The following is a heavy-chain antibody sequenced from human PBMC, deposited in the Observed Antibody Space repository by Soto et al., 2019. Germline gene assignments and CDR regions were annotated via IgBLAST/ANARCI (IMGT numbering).Heavy chain of an antibody. CDR1: GFTFSSYG. D-gene: IGHD2-8*02. CDR2: MKQDGSEE. J-gene: IGHJ4*02. Sequence: GGSLRLSCAASGFTFSSYGMHWVRQAPGKGLEWVANMKQDGSEEYYADSVKGRFTIFRDNAKISLYLQMSSLRAGDTAVYYCARCLPSGPIDSWGQGTLVTVSS. CDR3: ARCLPSGPIDS. V-gene: IGHV3-7*01.